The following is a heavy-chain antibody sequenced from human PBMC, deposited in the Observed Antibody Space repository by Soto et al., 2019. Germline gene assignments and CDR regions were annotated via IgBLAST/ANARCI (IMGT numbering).Heavy chain of an antibody. CDR1: GGSISSYY. J-gene: IGHJ4*02. Sequence: SETLSLTCTVSGGSISSYYWSWIRQTPGKGLEWIGYIYYSGSTNYNPSLKSRVTISVDTSKNQFSLKLSSVTAADTAVYYCAGVRLGELSPFDYWGQGTLVTVSS. V-gene: IGHV4-59*01. CDR2: IYYSGST. D-gene: IGHD3-16*02. CDR3: AGVRLGELSPFDY.